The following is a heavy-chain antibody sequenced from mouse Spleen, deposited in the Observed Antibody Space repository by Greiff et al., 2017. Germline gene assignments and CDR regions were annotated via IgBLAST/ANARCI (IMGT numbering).Heavy chain of an antibody. CDR3: ARSYSFDY. V-gene: IGHV1-42*01. Sequence: VQLQQSGPELVKPGASVKISCKASGYSFTGYYMNWVKQSPEKSLEWIGEINPSTGGTTYNQKFKAKATLTVDKSSSTAYMQLKSLTSEDSAVYYCARSYSFDYWGQGTTLTVSS. CDR2: INPSTGGT. CDR1: GYSFTGYY. J-gene: IGHJ2*01. D-gene: IGHD2-12*01.